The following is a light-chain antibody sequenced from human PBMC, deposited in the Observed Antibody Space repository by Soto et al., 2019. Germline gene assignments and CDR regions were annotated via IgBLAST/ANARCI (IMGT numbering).Light chain of an antibody. CDR1: QDISNY. Sequence: DIQMTHSPSTLSASVLYSVTITFHASQDISNYLNLYQQKPGKAPKLLIYDASSLESGVPSRFSGSGSGTEFTLTISSLQPDDFATYYCQKYDSFSVKFGQGTKVDIK. V-gene: IGKV1-5*01. J-gene: IGKJ1*01. CDR2: DAS. CDR3: QKYDSFSVK.